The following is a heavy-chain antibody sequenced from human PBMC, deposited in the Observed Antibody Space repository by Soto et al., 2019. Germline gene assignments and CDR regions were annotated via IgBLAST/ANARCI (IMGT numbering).Heavy chain of an antibody. Sequence: QVQLVQSGAEVKKPGASVKVSCKASGSTFTSLVITGVRQAPGQGLEGMGGISAYNGNTTYAQKLQGRVTMTTDTSTSTAYMELRSLRSDDTAVYYCARGSVRDGYNVDYWGQGTLVTVSS. CDR2: ISAYNGNT. V-gene: IGHV1-18*01. CDR1: GSTFTSLV. J-gene: IGHJ4*02. CDR3: ARGSVRDGYNVDY. D-gene: IGHD5-12*01.